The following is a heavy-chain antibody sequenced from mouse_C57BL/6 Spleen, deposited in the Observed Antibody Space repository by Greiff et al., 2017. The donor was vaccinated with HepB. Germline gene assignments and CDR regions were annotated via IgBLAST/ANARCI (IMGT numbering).Heavy chain of an antibody. Sequence: VKLMESGAELVKPGASVKISCKASGYAFSSYWMNWVKQRPGKGLEWIGQIYPGDGDTNYNGKFKGKATLTADKSSSTAYMQLSSLTSEDSAVYFCARSIYDGYPDYWGQGTTLTVSS. J-gene: IGHJ2*01. CDR3: ARSIYDGYPDY. V-gene: IGHV1-80*01. D-gene: IGHD2-3*01. CDR1: GYAFSSYW. CDR2: IYPGDGDT.